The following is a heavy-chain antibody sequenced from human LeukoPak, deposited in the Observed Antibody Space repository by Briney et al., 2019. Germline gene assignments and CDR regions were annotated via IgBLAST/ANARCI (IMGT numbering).Heavy chain of an antibody. V-gene: IGHV3-23*01. D-gene: IGHD3-10*01. CDR3: AKDSAFYASGSRFDY. J-gene: IGHJ4*02. Sequence: GGSLRLSCAASGFTFSHYALSWVRQAPGKGLEWVTAISGSGTSTYYADSVKGRFTLSRDNSKNTLYLQMNSLRAEDTAVYYCAKDSAFYASGSRFDYWGQGTLVTVSS. CDR1: GFTFSHYA. CDR2: ISGSGTST.